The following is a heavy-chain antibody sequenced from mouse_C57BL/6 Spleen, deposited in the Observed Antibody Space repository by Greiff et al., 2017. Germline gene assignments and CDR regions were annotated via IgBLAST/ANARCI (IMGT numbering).Heavy chain of an antibody. Sequence: QVQLQQSGAELVRPGASVKLSCKASGYAFTNYLIEWVKQRPGQGLEWIGGINPGSGGTKYNEKFKGKATLTADKSSSTAYMQLSSLTSEDSAVYFCARASHGKEGGCFDVWGTGTTVTVSA. D-gene: IGHD2-1*01. J-gene: IGHJ1*03. CDR2: INPGSGGT. CDR3: ARASHGKEGGCFDV. V-gene: IGHV1-54*01. CDR1: GYAFTNYL.